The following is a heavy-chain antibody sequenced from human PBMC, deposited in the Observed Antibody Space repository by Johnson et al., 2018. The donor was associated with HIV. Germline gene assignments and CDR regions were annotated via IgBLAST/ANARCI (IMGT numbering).Heavy chain of an antibody. Sequence: VQLVESGGGVVQPGGSLRLSCAASGFTFSSYGMDWVRQAPGKGLEWVAFIRYDGSNKYYADSVKGRFTISRDNSKNTLYLQMNSLGAEDTAVFYCARAYNDAFDIWGQGTMVTVSS. CDR2: IRYDGSNK. CDR1: GFTFSSYG. CDR3: ARAYNDAFDI. D-gene: IGHD5-24*01. J-gene: IGHJ3*02. V-gene: IGHV3-30*02.